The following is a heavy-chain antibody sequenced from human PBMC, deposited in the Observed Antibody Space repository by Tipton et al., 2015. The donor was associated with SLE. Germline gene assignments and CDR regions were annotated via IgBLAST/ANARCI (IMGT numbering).Heavy chain of an antibody. CDR3: ARLPLTSHHYFDF. V-gene: IGHV4-31*03. Sequence: TLSLTCTVSGDSINSGAYYWAWIRQHPGKGLEWIGYIYYSGTTHYNPSLKSRLTMSVDTTKNLFSLELSSVTAADTAVYYCARLPLTSHHYFDFWGQGTLVTVSS. CDR2: IYYSGTT. J-gene: IGHJ4*02. D-gene: IGHD2-2*01. CDR1: GDSINSGAYY.